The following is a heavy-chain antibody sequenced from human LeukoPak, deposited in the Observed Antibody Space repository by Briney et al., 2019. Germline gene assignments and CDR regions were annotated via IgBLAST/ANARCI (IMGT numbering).Heavy chain of an antibody. D-gene: IGHD2-15*01. V-gene: IGHV1-8*01. CDR3: ARDLDIVVVVAALRQREMGGFDP. J-gene: IGHJ5*02. CDR1: GYTFTNYD. Sequence: AASVKVSCKASGYTFTNYDINWVRQATGQGPEWMGWMNPKSGNTGYAQKFQGRVTMTRNTSISTAYMELSSLRSDDTAVYYCARDLDIVVVVAALRQREMGGFDPWGQGTLVTVSS. CDR2: MNPKSGNT.